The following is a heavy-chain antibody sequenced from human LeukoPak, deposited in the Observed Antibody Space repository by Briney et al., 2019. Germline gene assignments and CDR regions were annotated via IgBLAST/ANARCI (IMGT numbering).Heavy chain of an antibody. Sequence: PGGSLRLSCAASGFTFSSYWMSWVRQAPGKGLEWVANIKQDGSEKYYVDSVKGRFTISRDNAKNSLYLQMNSLRAEDTAVYYCARQYCSGGSRAYYYMDVWGKGTTVTVSS. J-gene: IGHJ6*03. CDR2: IKQDGSEK. CDR1: GFTFSSYW. V-gene: IGHV3-7*01. D-gene: IGHD2-15*01. CDR3: ARQYCSGGSRAYYYMDV.